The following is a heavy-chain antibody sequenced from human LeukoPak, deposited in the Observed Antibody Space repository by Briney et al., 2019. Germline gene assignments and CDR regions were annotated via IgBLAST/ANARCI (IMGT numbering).Heavy chain of an antibody. Sequence: ASVKVSCKASGYTFTSYGISWVRQAPGQGLEWMGWISAYNGNTNYAQKLQGRVTMTTDTSTSTAYMELRSLRSDDTAVYYCAKYVLVTGADTFDIWGQGTMVTISS. CDR1: GYTFTSYG. V-gene: IGHV1-18*01. D-gene: IGHD2-21*02. CDR3: AKYVLVTGADTFDI. J-gene: IGHJ3*02. CDR2: ISAYNGNT.